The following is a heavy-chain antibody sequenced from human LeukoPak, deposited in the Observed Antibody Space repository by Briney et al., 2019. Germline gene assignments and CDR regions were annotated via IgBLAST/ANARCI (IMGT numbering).Heavy chain of an antibody. CDR2: IWYDGTKK. V-gene: IGHV3-33*01. D-gene: IGHD2-21*02. CDR1: GFPFSSYA. J-gene: IGHJ3*02. CDR3: ARIYCGGDCLDAAPLSDAFDI. Sequence: PGRSLRLSCAASGFPFSSYAMHWVRQAPGKGLEWVAVIWYDGTKKYYGDSVKGRFTTSRDNSENTLYLQMNSLRAEDTAVYYCARIYCGGDCLDAAPLSDAFDIWGQGTMVTVSS.